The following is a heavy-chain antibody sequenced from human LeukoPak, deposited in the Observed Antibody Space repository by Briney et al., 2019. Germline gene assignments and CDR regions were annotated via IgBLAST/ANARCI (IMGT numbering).Heavy chain of an antibody. V-gene: IGHV4-39*01. D-gene: IGHD6-6*01. CDR1: GGSISSSSYY. Sequence: SETLSLTCTVSGGSISSSSYYWGWIRQPPGKGLEWIGSIYYSGSTYYNPSLKSRVTISVDTSKNQFSLKLSSVTAADTAVYCCARRAAARPRYFDLWGRGTLVTVSS. J-gene: IGHJ2*01. CDR3: ARRAAARPRYFDL. CDR2: IYYSGST.